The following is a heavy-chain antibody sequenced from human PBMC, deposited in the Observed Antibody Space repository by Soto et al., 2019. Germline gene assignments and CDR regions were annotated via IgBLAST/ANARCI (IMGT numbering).Heavy chain of an antibody. J-gene: IGHJ4*02. CDR3: ARDGAIAVAAYNDY. V-gene: IGHV1-18*01. CDR1: GYTFTSYG. CDR2: ISAYNGNT. D-gene: IGHD6-19*01. Sequence: VASVKVSCKASGYTFTSYGISWVRQAPGQGLEWMGWISAYNGNTNYAQKLQGRVTMTTDTSTSTAYMELRSLRSDDTAVYYCARDGAIAVAAYNDYWGQGTLVTVSS.